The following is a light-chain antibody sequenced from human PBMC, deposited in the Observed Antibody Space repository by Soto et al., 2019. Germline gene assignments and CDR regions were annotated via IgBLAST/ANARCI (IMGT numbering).Light chain of an antibody. J-gene: IGKJ1*01. CDR1: QSISSW. CDR2: KAS. V-gene: IGKV1-5*03. Sequence: DIQMTQSPSTLSASVGDRVTITCRASQSISSWLAWYQQKPGKAPKLLIYKASSLESGVPSRFSGSGSGTEVTLTISSLQPDDFAIYYCQQYNGYSRAFGQGTKVDIK. CDR3: QQYNGYSRA.